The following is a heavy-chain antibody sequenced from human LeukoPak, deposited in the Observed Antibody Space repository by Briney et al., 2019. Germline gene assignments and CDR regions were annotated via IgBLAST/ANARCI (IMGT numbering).Heavy chain of an antibody. CDR3: APRICTSDFCYDQFYQV. D-gene: IGHD2-8*02. CDR1: RFFLRTDA. Sequence: GGSLRLSCPAVRFFLRTDAIGWVRQPPGQGLEWISSISGRTDITYYADSVKDRFTISRDNSKNTLYLQMNSLRAEDTALYYCAPRICTSDFCYDQFYQVWGQGTLVTVSS. V-gene: IGHV3-23*01. J-gene: IGHJ1*01. CDR2: ISGRTDIT.